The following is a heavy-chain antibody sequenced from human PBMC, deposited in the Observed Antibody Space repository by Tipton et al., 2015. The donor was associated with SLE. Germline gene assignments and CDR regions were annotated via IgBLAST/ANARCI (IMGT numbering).Heavy chain of an antibody. V-gene: IGHV4-39*07. CDR3: ARESDYSGQDAFDI. J-gene: IGHJ3*02. CDR1: GDSISSSSYY. Sequence: TLSLTCIVSGDSISSSSYYWGWIRQPPGKGLEWVGSVYYTGSAFYNPSLKSRLTLSVDTSMNQFSLNLSSVTVADTAVYYCARESDYSGQDAFDIWGQGTMVTVSS. CDR2: VYYTGSA. D-gene: IGHD1-26*01.